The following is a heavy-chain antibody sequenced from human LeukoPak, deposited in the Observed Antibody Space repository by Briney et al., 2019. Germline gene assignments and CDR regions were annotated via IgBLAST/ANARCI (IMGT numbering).Heavy chain of an antibody. CDR1: GYTFTGYY. V-gene: IGHV1-2*02. CDR2: INPNSGGT. Sequence: ASVKVSCKASGYTFTGYYMHWMRQAPGQGLEWMGWINPNSGGTNYAQKFQGRVTMTRDTSISTAYMELSRLRSDDTAVYYCARVVTMVRGEYYFDYWGQGTLVTVSS. D-gene: IGHD3-10*01. CDR3: ARVVTMVRGEYYFDY. J-gene: IGHJ4*02.